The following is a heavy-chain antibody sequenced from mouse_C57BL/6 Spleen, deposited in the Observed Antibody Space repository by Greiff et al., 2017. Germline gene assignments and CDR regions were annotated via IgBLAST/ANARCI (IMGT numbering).Heavy chain of an antibody. CDR3: AGGVDGYPTAIFDY. J-gene: IGHJ2*01. CDR1: GYTFTSYW. D-gene: IGHD2-3*01. CDR2: IYPGSGST. V-gene: IGHV1-55*01. Sequence: QVQLQQPGAELVKPGASVKMSCKASGYTFTSYWITWVKQRPGQGLEWIGDIYPGSGSTNYNEQFKSKATLTVDTSSSTAYMQLSSLTSEDSAVYYCAGGVDGYPTAIFDYWGQGTTLTVSS.